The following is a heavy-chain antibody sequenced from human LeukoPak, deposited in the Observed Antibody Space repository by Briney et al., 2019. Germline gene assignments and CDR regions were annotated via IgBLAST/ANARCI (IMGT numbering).Heavy chain of an antibody. CDR1: GYTFTGYY. D-gene: IGHD3-3*01. CDR3: ARDRAREGITIFGVVKNAFDI. Sequence: ASVKVSCKASGYTFTGYYMHWVRQAPGQGLEWMGCINPNSGGTNYAQKFQSRVTMTRDTSISTAYMELSRLRSDDTAVYYCARDRAREGITIFGVVKNAFDIWGQGTMVTVSS. CDR2: INPNSGGT. V-gene: IGHV1-2*02. J-gene: IGHJ3*02.